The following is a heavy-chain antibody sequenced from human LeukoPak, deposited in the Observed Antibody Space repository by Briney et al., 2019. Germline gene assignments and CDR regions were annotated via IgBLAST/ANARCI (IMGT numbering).Heavy chain of an antibody. CDR2: IYYSGST. Sequence: PSETLSLTCTVSGGSISSYYWSWIRQPPGKGLEWIGYIYYSGSTNYNPSLKSRVTISVDTSKNQFSLKLSSVTAADTAVYYCARTYYYDISGPIDYWGQGTLVTVSS. V-gene: IGHV4-59*12. J-gene: IGHJ4*02. CDR3: ARTYYYDISGPIDY. CDR1: GGSISSYY. D-gene: IGHD3-22*01.